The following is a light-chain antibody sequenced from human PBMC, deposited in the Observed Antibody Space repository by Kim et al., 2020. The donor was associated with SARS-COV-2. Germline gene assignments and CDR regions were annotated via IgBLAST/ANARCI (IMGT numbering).Light chain of an antibody. Sequence: ISTYLNWYQQKPGKAPKVLIYATSTLQSGIPSRFSGSGSGTDFTLTISSLQPEDFATYYCQQSYTTPRTFGQGTKVDIK. V-gene: IGKV1-39*01. CDR3: QQSYTTPRT. CDR1: ISTY. CDR2: ATS. J-gene: IGKJ2*01.